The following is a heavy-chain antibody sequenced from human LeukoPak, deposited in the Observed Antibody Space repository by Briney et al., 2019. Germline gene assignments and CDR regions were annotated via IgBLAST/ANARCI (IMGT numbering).Heavy chain of an antibody. Sequence: SETLSLTCTVSGGSISSSSYYWGWIRQPPGKGLEWIGSIYYSGNTFYNPPLKSRVTISVDTSKNHFSLKLSSVTAADTAVYYCARHMDNSGSYGAFDIWGRGTMVTVSS. D-gene: IGHD3-10*01. V-gene: IGHV4-39*01. CDR3: ARHMDNSGSYGAFDI. CDR2: IYYSGNT. CDR1: GGSISSSSYY. J-gene: IGHJ3*02.